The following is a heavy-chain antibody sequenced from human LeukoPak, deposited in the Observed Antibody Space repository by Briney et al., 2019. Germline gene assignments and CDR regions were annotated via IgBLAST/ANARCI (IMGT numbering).Heavy chain of an antibody. V-gene: IGHV3-23*01. D-gene: IGHD3-22*01. CDR1: GFTFSSYA. Sequence: GGSLRLSCAASGFTFSSYAMTWVRQAPGKGLEWVSGISVAAGSTYYADSVKGRFTIFRDNSKNTLYLHMNSLRAEDTALYYCAREPYYDSSGYSPDHWGQGTLVTVSS. CDR2: ISVAAGST. CDR3: AREPYYDSSGYSPDH. J-gene: IGHJ4*02.